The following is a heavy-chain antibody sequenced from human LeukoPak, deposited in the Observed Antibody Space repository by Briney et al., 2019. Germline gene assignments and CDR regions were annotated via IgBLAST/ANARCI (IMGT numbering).Heavy chain of an antibody. D-gene: IGHD1-7*01. CDR2: ISSSRSYI. CDR1: GFTFSSYS. CDR3: ARDGVETGTTDY. V-gene: IGHV3-21*01. J-gene: IGHJ4*02. Sequence: KPGGSLRLSCAASGFTFSSYSMNWVRQPPGKGLEWISSISSSRSYIYYADSVKGRFTISRDNAKNSLYLQMSSLRAEDTAVYYCARDGVETGTTDYWGQGTLVTVSS.